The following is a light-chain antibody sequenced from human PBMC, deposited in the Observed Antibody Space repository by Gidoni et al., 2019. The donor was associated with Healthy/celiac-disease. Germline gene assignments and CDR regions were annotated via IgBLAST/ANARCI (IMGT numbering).Light chain of an antibody. CDR2: GES. Sequence: EIVMTQSPATLSVSPGERATLSCRASQSVSSNLAWYQQKPGQEPMLLIYGESTSATGIPARFSGSRSGTEFTLTISSLQSEDFAVYYCQQYNNWPPWTFGQGTKVEIK. CDR3: QQYNNWPPWT. J-gene: IGKJ1*01. V-gene: IGKV3-15*01. CDR1: QSVSSN.